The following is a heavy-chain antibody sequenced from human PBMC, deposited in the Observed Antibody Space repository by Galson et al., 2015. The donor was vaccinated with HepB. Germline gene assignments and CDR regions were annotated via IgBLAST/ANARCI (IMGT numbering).Heavy chain of an antibody. D-gene: IGHD3-10*01. CDR1: GYTFSNYG. J-gene: IGHJ4*02. Sequence: SGAEVKKPGTSVKVSCKASGYTFSNYGISWVRQAPGQGLEWMGWITTHNGNADYTQKLQGRVTMTTDTSISTAYMELSGLRSDDTAIYYCASPSNSGSYFPDYWGRGTLVTVSA. V-gene: IGHV1-18*04. CDR2: ITTHNGNA. CDR3: ASPSNSGSYFPDY.